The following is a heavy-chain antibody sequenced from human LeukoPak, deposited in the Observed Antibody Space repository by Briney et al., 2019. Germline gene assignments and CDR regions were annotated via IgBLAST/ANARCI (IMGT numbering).Heavy chain of an antibody. D-gene: IGHD6-19*01. Sequence: GESLKISCKASGYKFNIYWIAWVRQMPGKGLEWMGIIYPDDSDTRYSPSFQGQVTISVDKSINTAYPQWNSLEASDNAMYYCARHLGLSSGWYDAWGQGTLVTVSS. V-gene: IGHV5-51*01. CDR1: GYKFNIYW. CDR3: ARHLGLSSGWYDA. J-gene: IGHJ5*02. CDR2: IYPDDSDT.